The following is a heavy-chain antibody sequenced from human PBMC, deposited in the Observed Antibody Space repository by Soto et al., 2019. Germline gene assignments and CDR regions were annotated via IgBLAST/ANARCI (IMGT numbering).Heavy chain of an antibody. CDR2: ISYDGSNK. D-gene: IGHD2-15*01. CDR3: ARDRLLIKYYFDY. Sequence: QVQLVESGGGVVQPGRSLRLSCAASGFTFSSYAMHWVRQAPGKGLEWVAVISYDGSNKYYADSVKGRFTISRDNSKNTLYLQMNSLRAEDTAVYYCARDRLLIKYYFDYWGQGTLVTVSS. V-gene: IGHV3-30-3*01. J-gene: IGHJ4*02. CDR1: GFTFSSYA.